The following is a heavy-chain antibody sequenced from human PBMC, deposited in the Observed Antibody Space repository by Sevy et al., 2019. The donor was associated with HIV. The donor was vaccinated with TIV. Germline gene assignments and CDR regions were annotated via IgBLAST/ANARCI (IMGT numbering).Heavy chain of an antibody. CDR2: ISYDGSNK. V-gene: IGHV3-30*18. CDR1: GFTFSSYG. D-gene: IGHD2-21*02. J-gene: IGHJ1*01. Sequence: GGSLRLSCAASGFTFSSYGMHWVRQAPGKGLEWVAVISYDGSNKYYADSVKGRFTISKDNSKNTLYLQMNSLRAEDTAVYYCAKDELSIVVVTANIYAGYFQHWGQGTLVTVSS. CDR3: AKDELSIVVVTANIYAGYFQH.